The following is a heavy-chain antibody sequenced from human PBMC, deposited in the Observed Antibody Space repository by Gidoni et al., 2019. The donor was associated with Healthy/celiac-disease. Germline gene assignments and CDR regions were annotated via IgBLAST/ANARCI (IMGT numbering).Heavy chain of an antibody. Sequence: QMQLQESGPGLVKPSQTLSLNCTVSGGSISSGADSWSWIRQYPGEGLEWIGYIYYSGSTYYNPSLKSRVSMSTDTSKNQFSLTLSSVTAADTAVYYCARGGAMVTLDYWGQGTLVTVSS. D-gene: IGHD5-18*01. J-gene: IGHJ4*02. CDR2: IYYSGST. CDR3: ARGGAMVTLDY. CDR1: GGSISSGADS. V-gene: IGHV4-31*03.